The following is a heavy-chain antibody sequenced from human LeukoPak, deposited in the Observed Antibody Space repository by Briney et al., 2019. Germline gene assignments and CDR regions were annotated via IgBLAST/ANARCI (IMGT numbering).Heavy chain of an antibody. CDR3: ARDPTGGYSRYH. J-gene: IGHJ5*02. Sequence: GGSLRLSCAASGFTLSSYAMSWVRQAPGKGLEWVSVFYSGGSTYYADSVKGRSTISRDNSKNTLYLQMNSLRAEDTAVYYCARDPTGGYSRYHWGQGTLFTVFS. CDR2: FYSGGST. D-gene: IGHD6-13*01. V-gene: IGHV3-66*01. CDR1: GFTLSSYA.